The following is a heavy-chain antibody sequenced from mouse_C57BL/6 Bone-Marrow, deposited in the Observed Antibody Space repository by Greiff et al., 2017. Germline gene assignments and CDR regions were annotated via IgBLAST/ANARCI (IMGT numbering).Heavy chain of an antibody. J-gene: IGHJ1*03. CDR3: ASYYDYDGGYFDV. CDR2: ISYSGST. Sequence: DVQLQESGPGLAKPSQTLSLTCSVTGYSITSDYWNWIRKFPGNKLEYMGYISYSGSTYYNPSLKSRISITRDTSKNQYYLQLNSVTTEDTATYYCASYYDYDGGYFDVWGTGTTVTVSS. CDR1: GYSITSDY. D-gene: IGHD2-4*01. V-gene: IGHV3-8*01.